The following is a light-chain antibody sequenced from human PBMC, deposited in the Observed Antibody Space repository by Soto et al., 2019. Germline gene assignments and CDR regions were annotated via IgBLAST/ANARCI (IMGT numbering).Light chain of an antibody. Sequence: HSALTQPASVSGSPGQSITISCTGTSSDVGGYNHVSWYQHSPGKAPKLILFAVSDRPSRVSHRFSGSKSGNTASLTISGLQAEDEADYYCCSYTSLSTVVFGGGTKLTVL. V-gene: IGLV2-14*01. CDR3: CSYTSLSTVV. CDR2: AVS. J-gene: IGLJ2*01. CDR1: SSDVGGYNH.